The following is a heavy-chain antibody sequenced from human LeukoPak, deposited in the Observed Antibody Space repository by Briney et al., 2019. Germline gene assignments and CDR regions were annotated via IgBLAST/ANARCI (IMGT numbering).Heavy chain of an antibody. J-gene: IGHJ3*02. CDR1: GFTFSTYS. CDR3: ARIAYSHDAFDI. Sequence: GGSLRLSCAVSGFTFSTYSMNWVRQAPGKGLEWVSFISGSSSYIYYADSVKGRFTISRDNAKDSLYLQMNSLRAEDTAVYYCARIAYSHDAFDIWGRGTMVTVSS. CDR2: ISGSSSYI. D-gene: IGHD2-15*01. V-gene: IGHV3-21*06.